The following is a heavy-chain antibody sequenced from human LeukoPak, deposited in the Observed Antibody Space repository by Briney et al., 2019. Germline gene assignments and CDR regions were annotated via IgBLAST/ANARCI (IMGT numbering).Heavy chain of an antibody. CDR2: NYYSRCT. CDR1: GGSISSSSYY. CDR3: ARAMGSNWFDP. J-gene: IGHJ5*02. V-gene: IGHV4-39*07. D-gene: IGHD2-15*01. Sequence: RTSETLSLTCTVSGGSISSSSYYWGWIRQPPGKRLEWIGSNYYSRCTHYHPSINSRVTISVDTSKNQFSLKLSSVTAADTAVYYCARAMGSNWFDPWGQGTLVTVSS.